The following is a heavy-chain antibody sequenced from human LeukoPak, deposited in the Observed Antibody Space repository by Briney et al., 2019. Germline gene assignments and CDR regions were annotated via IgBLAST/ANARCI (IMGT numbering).Heavy chain of an antibody. J-gene: IGHJ3*02. CDR1: GFTFSSYG. V-gene: IGHV3-33*01. D-gene: IGHD2-21*02. Sequence: GGSLRLSCAASGFTFSSYGMHWVRQPPGKGLEWVAVIWYDGSNKYYADSVKGRFTISRDNSKNTLYLQMNSLRAEDTAVYYCARVATKDVSAFDIWGQGTMVTVSS. CDR3: ARVATKDVSAFDI. CDR2: IWYDGSNK.